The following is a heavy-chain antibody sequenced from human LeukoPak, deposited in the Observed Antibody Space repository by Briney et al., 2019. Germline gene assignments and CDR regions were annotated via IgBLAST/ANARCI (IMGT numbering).Heavy chain of an antibody. Sequence: SETLSLTCAVSGYSISSGYYWGWIRQPPGKGLEWIGSMYHSGSTYYNPSLKSRVTISVDTSKNQFSLKLSSVTAADTAVYYCARHEPVGYCSSTSCRPFDYWGQGTLVTVSS. CDR1: GYSISSGYY. CDR2: MYHSGST. J-gene: IGHJ4*02. CDR3: ARHEPVGYCSSTSCRPFDY. V-gene: IGHV4-38-2*01. D-gene: IGHD2-2*01.